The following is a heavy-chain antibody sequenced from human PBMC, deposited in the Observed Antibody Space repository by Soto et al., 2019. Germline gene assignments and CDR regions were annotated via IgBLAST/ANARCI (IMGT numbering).Heavy chain of an antibody. CDR1: GGTFSSYA. Sequence: QVQLVQSGAEVKKPGSSVKVSCKASGGTFSSYAISWVRQAPGQGLEWMGGIIPIFGTANYAQKFQGRVTITADESTSTAYMELSCLSSEDTAVYYCASGDSSGYQNNWYFDLWGRGTLVTVSS. CDR2: IIPIFGTA. D-gene: IGHD3-22*01. CDR3: ASGDSSGYQNNWYFDL. V-gene: IGHV1-69*12. J-gene: IGHJ2*01.